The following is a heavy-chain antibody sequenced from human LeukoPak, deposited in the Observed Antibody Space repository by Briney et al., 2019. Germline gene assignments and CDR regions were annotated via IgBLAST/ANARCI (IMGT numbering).Heavy chain of an antibody. CDR1: GFTVSSNY. V-gene: IGHV3-23*01. D-gene: IGHD2-2*01. CDR3: AKHAGGHDLDALDI. J-gene: IGHJ3*02. CDR2: ISRSGGAT. Sequence: GGSLRLSCAASGFTVSSNYMSWVRQAPGKGLEWVSSISRSGGATYYADSVKGRFTISRDNSRNTLSLHMNSLRAEDTAIYFCAKHAGGHDLDALDIWGQGTMVTVSS.